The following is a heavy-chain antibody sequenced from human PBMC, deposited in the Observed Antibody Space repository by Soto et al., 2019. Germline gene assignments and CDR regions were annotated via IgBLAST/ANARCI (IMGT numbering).Heavy chain of an antibody. J-gene: IGHJ6*02. Sequence: PSETLSLTCTVSGGSISSYYWSWIRQPPGKGLEWIGYIYYSGSTNYNPSLKSRVTISVDTSKNQFSLKLSSVTAADTAVYYCARGGPGLLWFGELSRSRYGMDVWGQGTTVTVSS. D-gene: IGHD3-10*01. CDR3: ARGGPGLLWFGELSRSRYGMDV. CDR2: IYYSGST. CDR1: GGSISSYY. V-gene: IGHV4-59*12.